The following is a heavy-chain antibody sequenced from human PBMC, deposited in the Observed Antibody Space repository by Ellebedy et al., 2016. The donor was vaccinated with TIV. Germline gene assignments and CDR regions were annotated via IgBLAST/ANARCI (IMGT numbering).Heavy chain of an antibody. D-gene: IGHD3-22*01. CDR2: IYYSGST. J-gene: IGHJ3*02. V-gene: IGHV4-59*08. CDR3: ARLEITMIAGGAFDI. Sequence: SETLSLTCTVSGGSISSYYWSWIRQPPGKGLEWIGYIYYSGSTNYNPSLKSRVTISVDTSKNQFSLKLSSVTAADTAVYYCARLEITMIAGGAFDIWGQGTMVTVSS. CDR1: GGSISSYY.